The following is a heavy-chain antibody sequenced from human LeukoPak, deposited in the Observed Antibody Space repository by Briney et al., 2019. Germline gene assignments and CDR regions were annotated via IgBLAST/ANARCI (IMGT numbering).Heavy chain of an antibody. Sequence: SVKVSCKASGGTFSSYAISWVRQAPGQGLEWMGRIIPIFGTANYAQKFQGRVTITTDESTSTAYMELSSLRSEDTAVYYCVRDLTTVTMRYNWFDPWGQGTLVTVSS. J-gene: IGHJ5*02. CDR1: GGTFSSYA. V-gene: IGHV1-69*05. D-gene: IGHD4-11*01. CDR2: IIPIFGTA. CDR3: VRDLTTVTMRYNWFDP.